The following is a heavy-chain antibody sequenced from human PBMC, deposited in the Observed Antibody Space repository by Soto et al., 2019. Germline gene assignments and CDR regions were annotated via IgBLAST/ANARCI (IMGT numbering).Heavy chain of an antibody. D-gene: IGHD1-1*01. V-gene: IGHV4-28*01. CDR2: IYYTGTA. CDR1: GLSVTSYNW. CDR3: ARSERRYYGMDV. J-gene: IGHJ6*02. Sequence: NPSETLSLTCAVSGLSVTSYNWWGWVRQPPGKGLEWIGYIYYTGTANYNPSLKSRVTLSLDTSNNQFSLRLNSVTAVDTAVYYCARSERRYYGMDVWGQGTTVTVSS.